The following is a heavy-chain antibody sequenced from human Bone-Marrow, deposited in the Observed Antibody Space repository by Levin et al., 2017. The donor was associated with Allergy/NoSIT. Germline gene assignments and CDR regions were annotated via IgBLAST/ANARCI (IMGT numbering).Heavy chain of an antibody. CDR2: IYPGDSDT. Sequence: GGSLRLSCKGSGYSFTSYWIGWVRQMPGKGLEWMGIIYPGDSDTRYSPSFQGQVTISADKSISTAYLQWSSLKASDTAMYYCARSIVVVPAATGFPRIAVAVSPGGIAAFDIWGQGTMVTVSS. J-gene: IGHJ3*02. V-gene: IGHV5-51*01. D-gene: IGHD2-2*01. CDR3: ARSIVVVPAATGFPRIAVAVSPGGIAAFDI. CDR1: GYSFTSYW.